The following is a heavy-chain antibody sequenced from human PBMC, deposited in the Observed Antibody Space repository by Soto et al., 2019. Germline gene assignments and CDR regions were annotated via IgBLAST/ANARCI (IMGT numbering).Heavy chain of an antibody. CDR2: IHNSGTT. D-gene: IGHD3-10*01. CDR3: ARDPIVRGVVGWYFDL. V-gene: IGHV4-31*11. CDR1: GGSISRSVYY. Sequence: QVQLQESGPGLVKPSQTLSLTCAVSGGSISRSVYYCNWIRQHPGKGLEWTGYIHNSGTTYYNPSLKSRLSFSVDTSKNQFSLKLNSVTTADTAVYYCARDPIVRGVVGWYFDLWGRGTLVTVSS. J-gene: IGHJ2*01.